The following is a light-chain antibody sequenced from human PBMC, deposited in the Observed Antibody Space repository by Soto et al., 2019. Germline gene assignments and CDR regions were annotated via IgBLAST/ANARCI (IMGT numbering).Light chain of an antibody. Sequence: DSQMTQSPSSLSTSVGNRVTITCQASQDIGTYLNWYQQKPGKAPKLLIYDASNLETGVPSRFSGGGSWTDFTFTISSLPPADIATYYCQHYYNLPLTLDGGTKVLIK. CDR3: QHYYNLPLT. CDR1: QDIGTY. V-gene: IGKV1-33*01. J-gene: IGKJ4*01. CDR2: DAS.